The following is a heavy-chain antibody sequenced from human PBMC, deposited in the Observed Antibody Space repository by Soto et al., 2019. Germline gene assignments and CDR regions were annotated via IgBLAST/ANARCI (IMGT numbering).Heavy chain of an antibody. CDR2: INPNSGGT. CDR3: EIVELLSPFYYYYVMDF. V-gene: IGHV1-2*04. J-gene: IGHJ6*02. CDR1: GYTFTGYY. D-gene: IGHD3-10*01. Sequence: GAAVKGSCKAAGYTFTGYYMHWVRQAPGQGLEWMGWINPNSGGTNYAQKFQGWVTMTRDTSISTAYMELSRLRSDDTAVYYCEIVELLSPFYYYYVMDFSVQGTTVLVSS.